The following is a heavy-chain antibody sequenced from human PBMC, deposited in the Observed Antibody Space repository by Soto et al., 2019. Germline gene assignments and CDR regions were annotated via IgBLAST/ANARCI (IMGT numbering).Heavy chain of an antibody. CDR1: GGSVNSGSYY. V-gene: IGHV4-61*01. Sequence: QVQLQESGPGLVKPSETLSLTCTVSGGSVNSGSYYWSWIRQPPGKGQEWIGYIYYSGSTNYNPSLRGRATMSVDPSKNQFSRRLSSVTAADTAVYYCGGGGGSYGPFDYWGQGTLVTVSS. CDR2: IYYSGST. CDR3: GGGGGSYGPFDY. J-gene: IGHJ4*02. D-gene: IGHD1-26*01.